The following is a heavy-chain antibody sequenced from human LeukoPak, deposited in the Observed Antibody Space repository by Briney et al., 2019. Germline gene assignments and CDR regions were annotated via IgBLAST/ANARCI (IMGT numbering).Heavy chain of an antibody. Sequence: GGSLRLSCAASGFSFNTYGMHWVRQAPGTGLEWVAYIRYDGSTKYYADSVRGRFTISRDNSKNTLYLEMNSLRAEDTAVFYCAKKGGNYDYFDYWGQGNLVTVSS. CDR2: IRYDGSTK. CDR3: AKKGGNYDYFDY. J-gene: IGHJ4*02. D-gene: IGHD3-3*01. V-gene: IGHV3-30*02. CDR1: GFSFNTYG.